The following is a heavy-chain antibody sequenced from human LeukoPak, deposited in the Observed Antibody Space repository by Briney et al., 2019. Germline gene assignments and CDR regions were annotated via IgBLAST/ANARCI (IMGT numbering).Heavy chain of an antibody. CDR1: GFISSSYS. Sequence: PGGSLRLSCAASGFISSSYSMKWVRQAPGKGLEWVSSISSSSSYIYYEDSVKGRFAISRDNAKNALYLQMNSLRAEDTAVYYCARAYGDYGMDVWGQGTTVTVSS. V-gene: IGHV3-21*01. J-gene: IGHJ6*02. D-gene: IGHD4-17*01. CDR3: ARAYGDYGMDV. CDR2: ISSSSSYI.